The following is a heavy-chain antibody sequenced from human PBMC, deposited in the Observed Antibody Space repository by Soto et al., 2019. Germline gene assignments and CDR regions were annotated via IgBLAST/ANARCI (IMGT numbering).Heavy chain of an antibody. V-gene: IGHV3-72*01. CDR3: NRHHPLAPGTIDH. J-gene: IGHJ4*01. Sequence: PGGSLRLSCAASGFTFSDHYMDWVRQAPGKGLEWVGRIRNKANRYTTEYAASVKGRFTISRDDSRNSLYLQMNSLQTEDTAVYYSNRHHPLAPGTIDHWGQGALVTVSS. CDR1: GFTFSDHY. CDR2: IRNKANRYTT. D-gene: IGHD6-13*01.